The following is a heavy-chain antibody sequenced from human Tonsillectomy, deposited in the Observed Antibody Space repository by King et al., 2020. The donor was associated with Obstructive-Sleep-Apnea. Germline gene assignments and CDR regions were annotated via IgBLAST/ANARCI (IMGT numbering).Heavy chain of an antibody. D-gene: IGHD6-13*01. CDR3: ARGSGAAEVNWFDP. J-gene: IGHJ5*02. Sequence: VQLQQWGAGLLKPSETLSLTCAVYGGSFSDYYWSWIRQPPGKGLEWIGEINHSGSTNYNPSLKSRVTISVDMSKNQFSLKLTSVTAADTAVYYCARGSGAAEVNWFDPGGQGALVTVSS. V-gene: IGHV4-34*01. CDR1: GGSFSDYY. CDR2: INHSGST.